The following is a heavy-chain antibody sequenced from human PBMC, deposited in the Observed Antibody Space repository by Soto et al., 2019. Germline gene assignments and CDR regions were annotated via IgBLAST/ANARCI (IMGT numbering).Heavy chain of an antibody. CDR3: ATGGIWIGYITVDS. V-gene: IGHV1-69*01. Sequence: QVLLVQSGAEVKKPGSSVKISCKASGGSFGNSAINWVRQTPGQGLEWLGGFIPVYRTLNYAQKFQGRVTITAEEPTGTAYMTLSSLASNDTAVYYCATGGIWIGYITVDSWGLGTRVTVSS. CDR2: FIPVYRTL. J-gene: IGHJ4*02. D-gene: IGHD3-3*01. CDR1: GGSFGNSA.